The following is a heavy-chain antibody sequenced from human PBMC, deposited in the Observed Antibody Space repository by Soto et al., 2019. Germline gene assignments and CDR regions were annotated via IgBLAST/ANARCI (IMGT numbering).Heavy chain of an antibody. CDR1: GASLGRYY. Sequence: QVVLQESGPGVVKPSDTLSLTCNVSGASLGRYYWSWIRQPPGKGLEWIGRIYATGDTDYNPSLKSAISMSVDMSKKQFSLTLRSVTAADTAIYYCVRDGTKNLRDRFEPWGRGILVTVSS. CDR2: IYATGDT. CDR3: VRDGTKNLRDRFEP. D-gene: IGHD1-26*01. J-gene: IGHJ5*02. V-gene: IGHV4-4*07.